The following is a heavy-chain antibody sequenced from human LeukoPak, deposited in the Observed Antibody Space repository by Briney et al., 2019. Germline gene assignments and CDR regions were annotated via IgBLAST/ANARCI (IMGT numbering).Heavy chain of an antibody. CDR2: ISYDGSNK. V-gene: IGHV3-30*18. J-gene: IGHJ4*02. CDR1: GFTFSSYG. D-gene: IGHD4-17*01. Sequence: GGSLRLSCAASGFTFSSYGMHWVRQAPGKGLEWVAVISYDGSNKYYADSVKGRFTISRDNSKNTLYLQMNSLRPEDTAVYYCTKDPYGDYALFYWGQGTLVTVSS. CDR3: TKDPYGDYALFY.